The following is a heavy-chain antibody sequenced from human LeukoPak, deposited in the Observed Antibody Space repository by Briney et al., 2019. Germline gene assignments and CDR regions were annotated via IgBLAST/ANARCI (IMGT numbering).Heavy chain of an antibody. J-gene: IGHJ4*02. CDR2: VYYSGAT. CDR3: ARRVAVTGIYCFDL. CDR1: GGSISAYD. Sequence: SETLSLTCTVSGGSISAYDWSWIRQPPGKGLEWIGYVYYSGATNYNPSLKSRVTISLETSKNQFSLRLSSVTAADTAVYYCARRVAVTGIYCFDLWGQGTPVTVSS. D-gene: IGHD6-19*01. V-gene: IGHV4-59*08.